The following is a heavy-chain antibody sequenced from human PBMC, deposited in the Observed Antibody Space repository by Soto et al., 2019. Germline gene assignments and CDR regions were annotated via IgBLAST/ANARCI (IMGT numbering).Heavy chain of an antibody. CDR2: FYNSGST. V-gene: IGHV4-30-4*01. CDR3: ATPPGPYYHGMDV. J-gene: IGHJ6*02. D-gene: IGHD3-10*01. Sequence: QVQLQESGPGLVKPSQTLTLTCSASGGAIRSGDYYWSWIRQSPGKGLEWIGYFYNSGSTYINPSLKSRVTRSLDTSKKQFSLQLSSVTAADTAVYYCATPPGPYYHGMDVWGQGTTVTVSS. CDR1: GGAIRSGDYY.